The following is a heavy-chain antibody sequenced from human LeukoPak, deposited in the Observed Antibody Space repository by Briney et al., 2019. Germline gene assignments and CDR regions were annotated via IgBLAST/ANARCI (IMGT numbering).Heavy chain of an antibody. V-gene: IGHV1-2*06. Sequence: GASVKVSCKASGYTFTGYYMHWVRQAPGQGLEWMGRINPNSGGTNYAQKFQGRVTMTRDTSISTAHMELSRLRSDDTAVYYCARDGDDYGDYVIDYWGQGTLVTVSS. J-gene: IGHJ4*02. CDR3: ARDGDDYGDYVIDY. CDR2: INPNSGGT. CDR1: GYTFTGYY. D-gene: IGHD4-17*01.